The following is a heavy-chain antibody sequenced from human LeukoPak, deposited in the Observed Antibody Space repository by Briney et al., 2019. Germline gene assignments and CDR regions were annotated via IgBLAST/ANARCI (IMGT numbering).Heavy chain of an antibody. J-gene: IGHJ4*02. CDR1: GDSVSSDSYY. D-gene: IGHD3-22*01. CDR3: ARDSRGYYDSSGYFDY. Sequence: SETLSLTCTVSGDSVSSDSYYWSWLRQPPGKGLEWIGYIYYSGSTKYNPSLKSRVTISVDTSKNQFSLKLSSVTAADTAVYYCARDSRGYYDSSGYFDYWGQGTLVTVSS. V-gene: IGHV4-61*01. CDR2: IYYSGST.